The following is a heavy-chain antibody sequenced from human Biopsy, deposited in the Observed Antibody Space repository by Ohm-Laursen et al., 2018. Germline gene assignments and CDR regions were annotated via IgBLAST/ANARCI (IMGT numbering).Heavy chain of an antibody. Sequence: TLSLTCTVSGVSISVDGYYWAWIRQLPGKGLDWIGYIYHSGTTYYNPFLKSRLTMSVDTSKNEFSLRLRPVTAADTAVYFCATFRASWDTTQGGDYWGQGTLVTVSS. CDR1: GVSISVDGYY. D-gene: IGHD1-26*01. CDR2: IYHSGTT. CDR3: ATFRASWDTTQGGDY. V-gene: IGHV4-31*02. J-gene: IGHJ4*02.